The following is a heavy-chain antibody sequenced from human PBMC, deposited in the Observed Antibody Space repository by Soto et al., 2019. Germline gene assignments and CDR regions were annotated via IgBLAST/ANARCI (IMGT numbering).Heavy chain of an antibody. CDR2: IYWDDDK. CDR3: AHHPYYGLGSYSFDY. J-gene: IGHJ4*02. CDR1: GFSLTTSGVG. D-gene: IGHD3-10*01. Sequence: QITLKEXXPXLVRPTQTLTLTCTFSGFSLTTSGVGVGWIRQPPGKALEWLAVIYWDDDKRYSSSLKSRLTITKDTSKNQVVLTMTNMDPVDTATYYCAHHPYYGLGSYSFDYWGQGTLVTVSS. V-gene: IGHV2-5*02.